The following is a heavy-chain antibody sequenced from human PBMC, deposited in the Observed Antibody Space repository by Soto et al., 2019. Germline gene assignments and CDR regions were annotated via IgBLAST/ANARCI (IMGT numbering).Heavy chain of an antibody. D-gene: IGHD3-9*01. Sequence: GESLKISCKGSGYSFTSYWIGWVRQMPGKGLEWMGIIYPGDSDTRYSPSFQGQVTISADKSISTAYLQWSSLKASDTAMYYCARLEGSDSLTGYWSSFDYWGQGTLVTVSS. J-gene: IGHJ4*02. CDR3: ARLEGSDSLTGYWSSFDY. CDR2: IYPGDSDT. V-gene: IGHV5-51*01. CDR1: GYSFTSYW.